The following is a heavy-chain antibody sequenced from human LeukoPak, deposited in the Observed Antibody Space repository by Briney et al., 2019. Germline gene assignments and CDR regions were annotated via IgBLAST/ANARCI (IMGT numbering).Heavy chain of an antibody. J-gene: IGHJ4*02. Sequence: PGGSLRLSCAASGFTFSSYGMHWVRQAPGKGLEWVAVIWYDGSNKYYADSVKGRFTISRDNSKNTLYLQMNSLRAEDTAVYYCARWRAAAAAYYFDYWGQGTLVTVSS. V-gene: IGHV3-33*08. CDR3: ARWRAAAAAYYFDY. CDR1: GFTFSSYG. D-gene: IGHD6-13*01. CDR2: IWYDGSNK.